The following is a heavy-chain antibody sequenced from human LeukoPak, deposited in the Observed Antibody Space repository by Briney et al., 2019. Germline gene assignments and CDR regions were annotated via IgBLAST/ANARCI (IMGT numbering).Heavy chain of an antibody. Sequence: GGSLRLSCAASGFTFSSYAMHWVRQAPGMGLEWVAIFSYDGYNKYYADSVKGRFTISRDNSKNTLYLQMNSLRAEDTAVYYCARKDPWSGLYNWYFDLWGRGTLVTVSS. V-gene: IGHV3-30*14. J-gene: IGHJ2*01. CDR2: FSYDGYNK. D-gene: IGHD3-3*01. CDR1: GFTFSSYA. CDR3: ARKDPWSGLYNWYFDL.